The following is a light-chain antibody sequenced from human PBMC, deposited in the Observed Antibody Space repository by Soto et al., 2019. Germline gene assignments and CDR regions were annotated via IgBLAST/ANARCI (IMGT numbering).Light chain of an antibody. CDR2: GAS. Sequence: EKVLTQPQAPLSWSQGEKATPSCGPSKMVTRTLAWYQQKPGQAPSLLIYGASPRATGSPARFSGSGSGTEFTLTISSLQSEDFAVYYCQQYNNWPPWTFGQGTKVEIK. CDR3: QQYNNWPPWT. J-gene: IGKJ1*01. CDR1: KMVTRT. V-gene: IGKV3-15*01.